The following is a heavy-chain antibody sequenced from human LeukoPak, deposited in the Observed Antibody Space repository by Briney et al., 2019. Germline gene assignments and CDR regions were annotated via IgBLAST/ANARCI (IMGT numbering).Heavy chain of an antibody. J-gene: IGHJ4*02. V-gene: IGHV4-59*01. CDR3: ATGGYSSGYSLDY. D-gene: IGHD3-22*01. CDR1: GGSISSYY. CDR2: IYYSGST. Sequence: PSETLSLTCSVSGGSISSYYWSWIRQPQGKGLEWIGDIYYSGSTNYNPSLKSRVTISVDTSKNQFSLKLSSVTAADTAVYYCATGGYSSGYSLDYWGQGTLVTVSS.